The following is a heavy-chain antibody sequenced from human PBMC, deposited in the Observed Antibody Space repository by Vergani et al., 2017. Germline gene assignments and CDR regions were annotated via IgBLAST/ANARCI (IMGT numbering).Heavy chain of an antibody. V-gene: IGHV4-4*09. CDR3: ARGLYSSGWYYYYYMDV. D-gene: IGHD6-19*01. CDR1: GGSISSYY. CDR2: IYTSGST. J-gene: IGHJ6*03. Sequence: QVQLQESGPGLVKPSETLSLTCTVSGGSISSYYWSWIRQPPGKGLEWIGYIYTSGSTNYNPSLKSRVTISVDTSKNQFSLKLSSVTAADTAVYYCARGLYSSGWYYYYYMDVWGKGTTVTVSS.